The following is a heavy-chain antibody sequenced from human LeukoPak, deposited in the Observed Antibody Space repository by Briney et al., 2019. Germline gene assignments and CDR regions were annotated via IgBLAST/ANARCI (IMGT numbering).Heavy chain of an antibody. CDR2: IKQDGSEK. Sequence: GGSLRLSCAASGFTFNDYYMSWVRQAPGKGLEWVANIKQDGSEKYYVESVKGRFTISRDNAKNSVYLQMNSLKAEDTAVYYCARSPIPPCWDYWGQGTPVTVSS. CDR1: GFTFNDYY. V-gene: IGHV3-7*03. J-gene: IGHJ4*02. CDR3: ARSPIPPCWDY. D-gene: IGHD1-14*01.